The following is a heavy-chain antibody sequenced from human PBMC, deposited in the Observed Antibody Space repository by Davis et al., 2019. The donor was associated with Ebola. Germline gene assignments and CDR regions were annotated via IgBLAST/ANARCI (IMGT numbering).Heavy chain of an antibody. Sequence: SVKVSCKTSGDTFASFAVSWVRQAPGQGLEWMGGIIPIFRSANYAEKFQGRLTITADESTRTVYMELSSLRSDDTAVYYCARVRTGYYYDSSDSPSWFDPWGQGTLVAVSS. V-gene: IGHV1-69*13. CDR1: GDTFASFA. CDR3: ARVRTGYYYDSSDSPSWFDP. D-gene: IGHD3-22*01. J-gene: IGHJ5*02. CDR2: IIPIFRSA.